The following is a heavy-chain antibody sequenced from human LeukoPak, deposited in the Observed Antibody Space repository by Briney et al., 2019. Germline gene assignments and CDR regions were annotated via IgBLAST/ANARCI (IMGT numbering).Heavy chain of an antibody. V-gene: IGHV3-7*01. J-gene: IGHJ6*02. CDR2: IKQDGSEK. CDR3: ASANGAYGAGMDV. CDR1: GFTFSSYW. Sequence: GGSLRLSCAASGFTFSSYWMSWVRQAPGKGLEWVANIKQDGSEKYYVDSVKGRFTISRDNAKNSLYLQMNSLRAEDTAVYYCASANGAYGAGMDVWGQGTTVTVSS. D-gene: IGHD2-8*01.